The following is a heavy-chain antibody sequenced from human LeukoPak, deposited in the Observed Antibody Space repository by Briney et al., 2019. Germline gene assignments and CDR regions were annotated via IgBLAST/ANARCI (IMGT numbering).Heavy chain of an antibody. V-gene: IGHV4-39*07. Sequence: SETLSLTCTVSGGSISSSSYYWGWIRQPPGKGLEWIGSIYYSGSTYYNPSLKSRVTISVDTSKNQFSLKLSSVTAADTAVYYCARVHQLLRGGDCYFDYWGQGTLVTVSS. CDR2: IYYSGST. D-gene: IGHD2-2*01. CDR1: GGSISSSSYY. CDR3: ARVHQLLRGGDCYFDY. J-gene: IGHJ4*02.